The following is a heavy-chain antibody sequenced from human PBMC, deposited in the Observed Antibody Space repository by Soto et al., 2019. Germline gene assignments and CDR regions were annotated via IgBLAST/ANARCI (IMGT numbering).Heavy chain of an antibody. J-gene: IGHJ4*02. V-gene: IGHV3-23*01. CDR3: VKDMPADYCSGASCYPFYFDS. CDR1: GFTFNTYA. D-gene: IGHD2-15*01. Sequence: MESGGGLVQPGESLRLSCEASGFTFNTYAMSWVRQALGKGLERLSLISGGSDITYYADSVKGRFTISRDNSKHTLYLEMNKLSAKDTAVYYCVKDMPADYCSGASCYPFYFDSWGQGNLVSVSP. CDR2: ISGGSDIT.